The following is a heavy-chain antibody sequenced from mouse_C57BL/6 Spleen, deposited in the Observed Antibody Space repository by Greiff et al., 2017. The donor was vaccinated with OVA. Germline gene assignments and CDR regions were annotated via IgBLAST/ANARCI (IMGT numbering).Heavy chain of an antibody. CDR1: GYTFTSYW. D-gene: IGHD3-3*01. Sequence: QVQLQQPGAELVRPGSSVKLSCKASGYTFTSYWMHWVKQRPIQGLEWIGNIDPSDSETHYNQKFKDKATLTVDKSSSTAYMQLSSLTSEDSAVDYCARGWDKDFDYWGQGTTLTVSS. J-gene: IGHJ2*01. V-gene: IGHV1-52*01. CDR2: IDPSDSET. CDR3: ARGWDKDFDY.